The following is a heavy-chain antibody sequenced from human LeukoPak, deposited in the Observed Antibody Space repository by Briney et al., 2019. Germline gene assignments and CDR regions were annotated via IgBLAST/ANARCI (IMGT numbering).Heavy chain of an antibody. CDR2: ISWNSGSI. CDR3: AKGSYSGSYRNYFDY. D-gene: IGHD1-26*01. J-gene: IGHJ4*02. V-gene: IGHV3-9*03. CDR1: GFTFDDYG. Sequence: PGGSLRLSCAASGFTFDDYGMSWVRQAPGKGLEWVSGISWNSGSIGYADSVKGRFTISRDNAKNSLYLQMNSLRAEDMALYYCAKGSYSGSYRNYFDYWGQGTLVTVSS.